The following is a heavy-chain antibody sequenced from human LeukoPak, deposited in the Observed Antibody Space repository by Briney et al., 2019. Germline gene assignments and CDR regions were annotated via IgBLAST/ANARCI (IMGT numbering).Heavy chain of an antibody. V-gene: IGHV4-34*01. J-gene: IGHJ5*02. Sequence: PSETLSLTCAVYGGSFSGYYWSWIRQPPGKGLEWMGEINHSGSTNYNPPLTSRVTITVDTSTNQFSLKVSSVTAADMALYYWARGLRAVTTVTWVYRHPNWCDPWGQGTLVTVSS. CDR2: INHSGST. D-gene: IGHD4-11*01. CDR1: GGSFSGYY. CDR3: ARGLRAVTTVTWVYRHPNWCDP.